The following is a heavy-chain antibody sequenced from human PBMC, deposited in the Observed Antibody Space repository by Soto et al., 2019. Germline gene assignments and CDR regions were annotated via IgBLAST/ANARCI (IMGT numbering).Heavy chain of an antibody. Sequence: GGSLRLSCVASEVTFASYDMDWVRQAPGKGLEWVSLITSGGGGANYADSVKGRFTISRDNSKNTLYLEMNNLRAEDTAVYYCARGQQLVANWLDPWGQGILVTVSS. CDR2: ITSGGGGA. CDR3: ARGQQLVANWLDP. CDR1: EVTFASYD. V-gene: IGHV3-23*01. D-gene: IGHD6-6*01. J-gene: IGHJ5*02.